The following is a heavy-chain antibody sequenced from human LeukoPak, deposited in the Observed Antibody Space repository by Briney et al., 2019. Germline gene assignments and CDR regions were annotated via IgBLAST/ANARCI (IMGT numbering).Heavy chain of an antibody. CDR2: INHSGST. V-gene: IGHV4-34*01. Sequence: PSETLSLTCAVYGGSFSGYYWSWIRQPPGKGLEWIGEINHSGSTNYNPSLKSRVTISVDTSKNQFSLKLSSVTAADTAVYYCARHTILSGWYAYWGQGTLVTVSS. CDR1: GGSFSGYY. CDR3: ARHTILSGWYAY. D-gene: IGHD6-19*01. J-gene: IGHJ4*02.